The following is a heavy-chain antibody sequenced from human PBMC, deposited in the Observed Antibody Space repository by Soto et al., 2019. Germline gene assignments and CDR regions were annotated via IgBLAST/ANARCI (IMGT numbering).Heavy chain of an antibody. V-gene: IGHV3-30*18. CDR3: AKELGTYSSGRGAFDI. D-gene: IGHD6-19*01. CDR1: GFTFSSYG. Sequence: GGSLRLSCAASGFTFSSYGMHWVRQAPGKGLEWVAVISYDGSNKYYADSVKGRFTISRDNSKNTLYLQMNSLRAEDTAVYYCAKELGTYSSGRGAFDIWGQGTMVTVSS. J-gene: IGHJ3*02. CDR2: ISYDGSNK.